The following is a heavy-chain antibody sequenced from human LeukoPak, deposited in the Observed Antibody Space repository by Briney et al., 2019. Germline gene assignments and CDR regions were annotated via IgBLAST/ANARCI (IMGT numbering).Heavy chain of an antibody. Sequence: PSETLPLTCTVSGGSFSRGGYYGSWIRRPPGKGLDWIGYIYHSGSTYYNPSLKSRVTISVDRSKNQFSLKLSSVTAADTAVYYCAREGSSSSLWGYYWGQGTLVTVSS. CDR3: AREGSSSSLWGYY. J-gene: IGHJ4*02. D-gene: IGHD6-6*01. CDR2: IYHSGST. CDR1: GGSFSRGGYY. V-gene: IGHV4-30-2*01.